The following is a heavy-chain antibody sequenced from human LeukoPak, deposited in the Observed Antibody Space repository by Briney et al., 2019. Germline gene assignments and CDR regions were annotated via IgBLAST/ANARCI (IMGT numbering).Heavy chain of an antibody. D-gene: IGHD3-16*02. CDR3: ARGGNDYVWGSYRYLGAFDI. CDR2: IIPVLNIT. V-gene: IGHV1-69*04. CDR1: GGTFSSSA. J-gene: IGHJ3*02. Sequence: SVKVSCKTSGGTFSSSAITWVRQAPGQGLEWMGRIIPVLNITRYTQKFQGRVTITADESTSTAYMELSSLRSEDTAVYYCARGGNDYVWGSYRYLGAFDIWGQGTMVTVSS.